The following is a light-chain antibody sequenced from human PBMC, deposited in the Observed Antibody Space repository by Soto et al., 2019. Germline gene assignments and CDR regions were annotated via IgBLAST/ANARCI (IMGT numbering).Light chain of an antibody. CDR1: GSDVGRYNY. J-gene: IGLJ3*02. CDR2: EVS. V-gene: IGLV2-8*01. CDR3: SSYAGSNNPL. Sequence: QSVLTQPLSASGSPGQSVTISCTGTGSDVGRYNYVSWYQHHPGKAPKLIIYEVSKRPSGVPDRFSGSKSDNTASLTVSGLQAEDEADYYCSSYAGSNNPLFGGGTKLTVL.